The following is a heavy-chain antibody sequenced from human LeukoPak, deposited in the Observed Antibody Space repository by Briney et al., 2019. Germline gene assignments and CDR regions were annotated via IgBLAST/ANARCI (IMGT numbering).Heavy chain of an antibody. Sequence: GGSLRLSCAASGFTFSSYSMNWVRQAPGKGLEWVSAISGSGSTYYANSVKGRFTISRDNSKNTLYLQMNSLRAEDTAVYHCAKQYSSSWHYFDYWGQGTLVTVSS. CDR3: AKQYSSSWHYFDY. CDR2: ISGSGST. J-gene: IGHJ4*02. V-gene: IGHV3-23*01. CDR1: GFTFSSYS. D-gene: IGHD6-13*01.